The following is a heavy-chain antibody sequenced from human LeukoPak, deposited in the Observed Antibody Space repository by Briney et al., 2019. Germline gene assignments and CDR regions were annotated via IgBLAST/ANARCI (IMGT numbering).Heavy chain of an antibody. CDR3: AKDLGSSWYGSLFF. CDR1: GFTFDDYA. V-gene: IGHV3-9*01. D-gene: IGHD6-13*01. Sequence: GGSLRLSCAASGFTFDDYAMHWVRQAPGKGLEWVSGISWNSGSIGYADSVEGRFTISRDNAENSLYLQMNSLRAEDTALYYCAKDLGSSWYGSLFFWGQGTLVTVSS. CDR2: ISWNSGSI. J-gene: IGHJ4*02.